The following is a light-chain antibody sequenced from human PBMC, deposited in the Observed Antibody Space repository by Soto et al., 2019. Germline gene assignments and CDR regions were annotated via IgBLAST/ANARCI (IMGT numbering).Light chain of an antibody. CDR2: DAS. Sequence: DIQMTQSPSSLSASVGDRVTITCRASQSISSYLNWYQQKPGKAPNLLIYDASSLQSGVPSRFSGSGSGTDFTLTISSLQPEDFATYYCQQSYGSPFFGGGTKVEIK. J-gene: IGKJ4*01. CDR3: QQSYGSPF. CDR1: QSISSY. V-gene: IGKV1-39*01.